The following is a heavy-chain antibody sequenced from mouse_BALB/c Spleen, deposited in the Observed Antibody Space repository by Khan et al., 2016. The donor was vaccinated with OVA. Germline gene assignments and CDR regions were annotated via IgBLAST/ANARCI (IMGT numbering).Heavy chain of an antibody. CDR1: GFTFSTYG. CDR2: INTGGAYT. J-gene: IGHJ3*01. Sequence: EVELVESGGDFVRPGGSLKLSCAASGFTFSTYGMSWVRQTPDKRLEWVATINTGGAYTYYPDSVKGRFTISRDNAKNTLYLQLSSLKSEDTAIYYCARLAYYYNIEGFAYWGQGTLVTVSA. CDR3: ARLAYYYNIEGFAY. D-gene: IGHD1-1*01. V-gene: IGHV5-6*01.